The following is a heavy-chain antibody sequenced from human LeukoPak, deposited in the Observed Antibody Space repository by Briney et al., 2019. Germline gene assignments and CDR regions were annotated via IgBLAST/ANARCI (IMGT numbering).Heavy chain of an antibody. D-gene: IGHD2-8*01. J-gene: IGHJ3*02. Sequence: HPGGSLRLSCVASGITFDDYAMSWVRQAPGKGLVWVSRISSDGGTISYADSVKGRFTIFRDTAKNTLFLQMNSLRSEDTAVYYCGREDRIVLGNDAFDIWGQGTMVTVSS. CDR3: GREDRIVLGNDAFDI. CDR2: ISSDGGTI. CDR1: GITFDDYA. V-gene: IGHV3-74*01.